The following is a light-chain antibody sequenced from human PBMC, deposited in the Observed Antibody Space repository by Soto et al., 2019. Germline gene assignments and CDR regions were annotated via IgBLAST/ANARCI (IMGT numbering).Light chain of an antibody. Sequence: SYELTQPPSVSVAPGQTARITCGGNNIGSKSVQWYQQRPGQAPVLVVYDYSDRPSVIPERFSGSNSGNTATLTISRVEAGDEADFYCQVWDRSFDPSFGGGTKVTVL. CDR3: QVWDRSFDPS. V-gene: IGLV3-21*02. J-gene: IGLJ2*01. CDR2: DYS. CDR1: NIGSKS.